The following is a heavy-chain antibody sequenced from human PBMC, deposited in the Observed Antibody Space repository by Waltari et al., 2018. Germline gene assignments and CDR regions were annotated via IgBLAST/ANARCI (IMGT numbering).Heavy chain of an antibody. CDR2: IYTSGST. J-gene: IGHJ6*03. CDR3: ARDRTTVTPTGGYYYYMDV. CDR1: GGSISSYY. V-gene: IGHV4-4*07. D-gene: IGHD4-17*01. Sequence: QVQLQESGPGLVKPSETLSLTCPVSGGSISSYYWRWIRQPAGKGLEWIGRIYTSGSTNYNPSLKSRVTMSVDTSKNQFSLKLSSVTAADTAVYYCARDRTTVTPTGGYYYYMDVWGKGTTVTVSS.